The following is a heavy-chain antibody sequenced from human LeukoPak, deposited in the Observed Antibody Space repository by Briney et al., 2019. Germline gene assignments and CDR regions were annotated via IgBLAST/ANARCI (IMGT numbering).Heavy chain of an antibody. V-gene: IGHV3-23*01. CDR2: ISGSGGST. J-gene: IGHJ4*02. CDR3: AKESTVTTDFDY. CDR1: GFTFSRYT. D-gene: IGHD4-17*01. Sequence: GRSLRLSCAASGFTFSRYTMTWVRQAPGEGLDWVSAISGSGGSTYYADSVKGRFTIPRDNSKTTLYLQMNSLRAEDTAVYYCAKESTVTTDFDYWGQGTLVTVSS.